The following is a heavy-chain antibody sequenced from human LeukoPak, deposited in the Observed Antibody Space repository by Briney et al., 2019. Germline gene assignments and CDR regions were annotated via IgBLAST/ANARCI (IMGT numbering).Heavy chain of an antibody. CDR2: ISWNSGSR. Sequence: GGSLRLSCATSGFKFDDYAMHWVRQAPGKGLEWVSGISWNSGSRDYADSVKGRFSISRDNAKNSLYLQMNRLRAEDTALYYCAKDHLTTVRGDYYYYGMDVWGQGTTVTVSS. V-gene: IGHV3-9*01. CDR1: GFKFDDYA. J-gene: IGHJ6*02. CDR3: AKDHLTTVRGDYYYYGMDV. D-gene: IGHD4-11*01.